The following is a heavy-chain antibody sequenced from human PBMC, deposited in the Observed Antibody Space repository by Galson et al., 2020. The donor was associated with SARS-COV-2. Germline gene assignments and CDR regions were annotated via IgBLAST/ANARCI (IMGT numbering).Heavy chain of an antibody. V-gene: IGHV1-45*02. Sequence: KISCKASGYSFTYRFLHWVRQAPGLAPEWMGWITSFNGKTNYAQNFQGRVTITSDRSLDTAYMELTSLKSEDTAIYYCTTPVCPGGVCYEHAGFDVWGLGTMVTVSS. J-gene: IGHJ3*01. D-gene: IGHD2-8*02. CDR3: TTPVCPGGVCYEHAGFDV. CDR2: ITSFNGKT. CDR1: GYSFTYRF.